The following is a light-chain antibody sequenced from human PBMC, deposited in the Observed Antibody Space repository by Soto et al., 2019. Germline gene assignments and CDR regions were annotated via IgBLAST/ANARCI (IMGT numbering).Light chain of an antibody. CDR3: SSYTSSSTLV. CDR1: SSDVGGYNY. Sequence: QSVLTQPASVSAAPGPSITISCTGTSSDVGGYNYVSWYQQHPGKAPKPMIYDVSNRPSGVSNRFSGSKSGNTASLTISGLQAEDEADYYCSSYTSSSTLVFGTGTKVTVL. CDR2: DVS. V-gene: IGLV2-14*01. J-gene: IGLJ1*01.